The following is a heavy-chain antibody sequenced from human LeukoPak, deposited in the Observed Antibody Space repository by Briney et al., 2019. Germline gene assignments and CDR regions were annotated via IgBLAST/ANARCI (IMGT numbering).Heavy chain of an antibody. J-gene: IGHJ4*02. CDR1: GFTFSNYD. CDR3: ARDSIQYNFGFESFDY. CDR2: ISYDGSNK. V-gene: IGHV3-30*19. Sequence: PGGSLRLSCAASGFTFSNYDMHWVRQAPGRGLEWVALISYDGSNKYYTDSVKGRFTISRDNSKNTLYLQINSLRAEDTAVYYCARDSIQYNFGFESFDYWGQGTLVTVSS. D-gene: IGHD2/OR15-2a*01.